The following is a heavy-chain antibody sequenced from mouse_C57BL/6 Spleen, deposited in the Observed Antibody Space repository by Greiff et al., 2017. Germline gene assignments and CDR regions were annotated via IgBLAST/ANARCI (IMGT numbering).Heavy chain of an antibody. CDR1: GFTFTDYY. CDR2: IRNKANGYTT. D-gene: IGHD2-4*01. Sequence: EVMLVESGGGLVQPGGSLSLSCAASGFTFTDYYMSWVRQPPGKALEWLGFIRNKANGYTTEYSASVKGRFTISRDNSQSILYLQMNALRAEDSATYYCARIYYDYDGYAMDYWGQGTSVTVSS. V-gene: IGHV7-3*01. CDR3: ARIYYDYDGYAMDY. J-gene: IGHJ4*01.